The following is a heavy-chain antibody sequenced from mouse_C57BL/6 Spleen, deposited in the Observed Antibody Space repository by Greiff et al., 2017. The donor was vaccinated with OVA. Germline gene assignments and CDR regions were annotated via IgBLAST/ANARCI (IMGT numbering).Heavy chain of an antibody. CDR2: ISYSGST. J-gene: IGHJ2*01. V-gene: IGHV3-1*01. CDR3: AREGAPSSFDY. Sequence: DVKLQESGPGMVKPSQSLSLTCTVTGYSITSGYDWHWIRHFPGNKLEWMGYISYSGSTNYNPSLKSRISITHDTSKNHFFLKLNSVTTEDTATYYCAREGAPSSFDYWGQGTTLTVSS. CDR1: GYSITSGYD.